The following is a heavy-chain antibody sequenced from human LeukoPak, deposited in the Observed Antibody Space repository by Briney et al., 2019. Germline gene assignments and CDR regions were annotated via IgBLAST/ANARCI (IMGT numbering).Heavy chain of an antibody. CDR3: ARHAESGYSGYVLLR. CDR2: IYYSGST. D-gene: IGHD5-12*01. CDR1: GGSISSYY. V-gene: IGHV4-59*08. J-gene: IGHJ4*02. Sequence: PSETLSLTCTVSGGSISSYYWSWIRQPPGKGLEWIGYIYYSGSTNYNPSLKSRVTISVDTSKNQFSLKLSSVTAADTAVYYCARHAESGYSGYVLLRWGQGTLVTVSS.